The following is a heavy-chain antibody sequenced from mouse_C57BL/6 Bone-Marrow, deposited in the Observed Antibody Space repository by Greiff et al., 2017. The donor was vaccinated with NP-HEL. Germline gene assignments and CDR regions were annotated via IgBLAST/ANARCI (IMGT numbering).Heavy chain of an antibody. Sequence: QVQLQQPGAELVRPGSSVKLSCKASGYTFTSYWMHWVKQRPIQGLEWIGNIDPSDSETHYNQKFKDKATFTVDKSSSTAYMQLSSLTSEDSAVYYCARCPWLLGAMDYWGQGTSVTVSS. V-gene: IGHV1-52*01. CDR1: GYTFTSYW. J-gene: IGHJ4*01. CDR2: IDPSDSET. D-gene: IGHD2-3*01. CDR3: ARCPWLLGAMDY.